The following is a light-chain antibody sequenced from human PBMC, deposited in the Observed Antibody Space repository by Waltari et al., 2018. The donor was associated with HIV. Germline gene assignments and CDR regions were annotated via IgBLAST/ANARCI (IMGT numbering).Light chain of an antibody. CDR2: GNS. J-gene: IGLJ3*02. V-gene: IGLV1-40*01. Sequence: QSVLTQPPSVSGAPGQRVTISCTGRSSNIGAGYDVRWYQQLPGTAPKLLIYGNSNRPSGVPDRFSGSKSDTSASLAITGLQAEDEADYYCQSYDSSLSALWVFGGGTKLTVL. CDR3: QSYDSSLSALWV. CDR1: SSNIGAGYD.